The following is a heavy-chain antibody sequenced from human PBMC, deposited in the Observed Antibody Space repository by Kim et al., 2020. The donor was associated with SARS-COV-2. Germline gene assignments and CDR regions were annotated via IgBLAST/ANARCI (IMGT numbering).Heavy chain of an antibody. D-gene: IGHD3-10*01. CDR3: ARDRDTMVRGVILRYFDH. V-gene: IGHV3-74*01. Sequence: KGRSTISRDNAKNTLFLQMNSLRAEDTAVYYCARDRDTMVRGVILRYFDHWGQGTLVTVSS. J-gene: IGHJ4*02.